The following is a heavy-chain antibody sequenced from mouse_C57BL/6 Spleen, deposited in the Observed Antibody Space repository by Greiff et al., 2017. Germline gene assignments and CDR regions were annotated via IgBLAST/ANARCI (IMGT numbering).Heavy chain of an antibody. Sequence: GGGLVQPKGSLKLSCAASGFSFITYAMNWVRQAPGKGLEWVARIRSKSNNYATYYADSVKDRFTISRDDSETMLYLQMNNLKAEDTAMYYCVRQGYGSPRFDYWGQGTTRQVSS. V-gene: IGHV10-1*01. D-gene: IGHD1-1*01. J-gene: IGHJ2*01. CDR2: IRSKSNNYAT. CDR1: GFSFITYA. CDR3: VRQGYGSPRFDY.